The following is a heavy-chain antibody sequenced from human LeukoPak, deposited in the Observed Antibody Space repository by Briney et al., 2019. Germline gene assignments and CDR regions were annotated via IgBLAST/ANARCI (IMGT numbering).Heavy chain of an antibody. V-gene: IGHV4-4*02. D-gene: IGHD3-22*01. CDR1: GGSISSSNW. Sequence: PSETLSLTCAVSGGSISSSNWWSWVRQPPGKGLEWIGEIYHSGSTNYNPSLKSRVTISVDKSKNQFSLKLSSVTAADTAVYYCASEGRDSSGPPFDYWGQGTLVTVSS. CDR3: ASEGRDSSGPPFDY. J-gene: IGHJ4*02. CDR2: IYHSGST.